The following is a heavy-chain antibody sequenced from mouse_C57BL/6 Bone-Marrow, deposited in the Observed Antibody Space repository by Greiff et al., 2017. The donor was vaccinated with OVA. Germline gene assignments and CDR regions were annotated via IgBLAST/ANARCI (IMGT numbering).Heavy chain of an antibody. CDR1: GFTFSSYA. V-gene: IGHV5-4*01. CDR2: ISDGGSYT. Sequence: EVKLVESGGGLVKPGGSLKLSCAASGFTFSSYAMSWVRQTPEKRLEWVATISDGGSYTYYPDNVKGRFTISRYNAKNKLYLQMRHLKSKDTAMYYCAREWFAYWGQGTLVTVSA. CDR3: AREWFAY. J-gene: IGHJ3*01.